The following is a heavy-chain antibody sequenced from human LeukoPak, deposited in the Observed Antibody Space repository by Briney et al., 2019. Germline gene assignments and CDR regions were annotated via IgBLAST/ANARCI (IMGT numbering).Heavy chain of an antibody. D-gene: IGHD6-19*01. CDR3: ARVQSSGHVYFDY. V-gene: IGHV1-2*02. CDR1: GYTFTGYY. CDR2: INPNSGGT. J-gene: IGHJ4*02. Sequence: ASVKVSCKASGYTFTGYYMHWVRQAPGQGLEWMGWINPNSGGTNYAQKFQGRVTMTRDTSISTAYMELSRLRSDDTAVYYCARVQSSGHVYFDYWGQGTLVTVSS.